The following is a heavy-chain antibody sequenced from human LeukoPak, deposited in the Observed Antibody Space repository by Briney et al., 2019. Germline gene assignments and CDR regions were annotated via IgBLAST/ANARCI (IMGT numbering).Heavy chain of an antibody. J-gene: IGHJ6*03. CDR3: AREPLWFGEGYYMDV. Sequence: PSETLSLTCTVSGGSISSYYWSWIRQPPGKGLEWIGYIYYSGSTNYNPSLKSRVTISVDTSKNQFSLKLSSVTAADTAVYYCAREPLWFGEGYYMDVWGKGTTVTVSS. CDR1: GGSISSYY. CDR2: IYYSGST. V-gene: IGHV4-59*12. D-gene: IGHD3-10*01.